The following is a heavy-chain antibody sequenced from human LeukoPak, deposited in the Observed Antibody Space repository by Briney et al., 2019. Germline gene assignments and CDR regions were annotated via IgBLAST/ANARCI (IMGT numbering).Heavy chain of an antibody. J-gene: IGHJ6*03. V-gene: IGHV4-59*01. D-gene: IGHD2-15*01. CDR2: IYYSGST. CDR1: GGSISSYY. CDR3: ASFYSGFDYYYYIDV. Sequence: SETLSLTCTVSGGSISSYYWSWIRQPPGKGLEWIGYIYYSGSTNYNPSLKNRVTISVDTSKNQFSLKLSSVTAADTAVYYCASFYSGFDYYYYIDVWGKGTTVTVSS.